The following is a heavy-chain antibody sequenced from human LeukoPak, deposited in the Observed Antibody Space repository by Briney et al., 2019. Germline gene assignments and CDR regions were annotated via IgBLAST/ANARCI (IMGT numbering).Heavy chain of an antibody. V-gene: IGHV6-1*01. Sequence: SQTLSLTCVISGDSVSSNSAAWNWIRQSPSRGLEWLGRTYFRSRWYYDYAVSLKGRITINPDTSKNQFSLQLRSVIPEDTSLYARDSGYGLDALDIWGQGAMVTVSS. CDR3: DSGYGLDALDI. J-gene: IGHJ3*02. CDR1: GDSVSSNSAA. D-gene: IGHD5-12*01. CDR2: TYFRSRWYY.